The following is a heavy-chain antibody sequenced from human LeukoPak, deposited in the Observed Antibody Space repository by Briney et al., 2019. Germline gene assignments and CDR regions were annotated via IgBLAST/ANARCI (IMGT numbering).Heavy chain of an antibody. Sequence: SGTLSLTCAVSGGSVSSSHWWSWVRQAPGQGLMWIGEIFYSGSHNYNPSLKTRVTISIDEPKNQFSLKLSSVTAADTAVYFCARSGWGSSWYYFDSWGQGTLVTVSS. CDR3: ARSGWGSSWYYFDS. D-gene: IGHD6-13*01. CDR1: GGSVSSSHW. CDR2: IFYSGSH. J-gene: IGHJ4*02. V-gene: IGHV4-4*02.